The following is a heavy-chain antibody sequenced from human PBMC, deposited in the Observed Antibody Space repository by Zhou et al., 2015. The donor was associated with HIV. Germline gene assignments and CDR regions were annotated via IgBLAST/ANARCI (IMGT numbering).Heavy chain of an antibody. D-gene: IGHD2-2*01. CDR1: GASFSNYA. J-gene: IGHJ6*02. CDR2: IVPVFGTS. CDR3: ARNGCSSTSCYDPDYYGMDV. Sequence: QVQLVQSGAEVKKPGSSVTVSCKASGASFSNYAITWVRQAPGQGLEWMGGIVPVFGTSDHAQKFQGRVTITADESTSTAYMELSSLRSEDTAVYYCARNGCSSTSCYDPDYYGMDVWGQGTTVTVSS. V-gene: IGHV1-69*01.